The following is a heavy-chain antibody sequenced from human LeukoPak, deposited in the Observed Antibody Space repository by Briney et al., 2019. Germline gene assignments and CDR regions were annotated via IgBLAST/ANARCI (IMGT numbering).Heavy chain of an antibody. Sequence: SETLSLTCTVSGGSISSYYWTWIRQSPGKGLEWIGYIYHSGSTKYNSSLKSRVTMSVDTSKNQFSLKLSSVTAADTAVYYCASGYCGGACQLGGVDMWGQGTMVTVSS. CDR1: GGSISSYY. D-gene: IGHD2-21*02. V-gene: IGHV4-59*01. J-gene: IGHJ3*02. CDR3: ASGYCGGACQLGGVDM. CDR2: IYHSGST.